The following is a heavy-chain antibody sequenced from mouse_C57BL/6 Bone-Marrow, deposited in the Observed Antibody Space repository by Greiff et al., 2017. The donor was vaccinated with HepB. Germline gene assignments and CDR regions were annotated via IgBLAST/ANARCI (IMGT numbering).Heavy chain of an antibody. J-gene: IGHJ1*03. CDR1: GFTFSSYG. V-gene: IGHV5-6*02. D-gene: IGHD1-1*01. CDR3: AIGTVEGRWYFDV. Sequence: EVMLVESGGDLVKPGGSLKLSCAASGFTFSSYGMSWVRQTPDKRLEWVATISSGGSYTYYPDSVKGRFTISRDNAKNPLYLQMSNLKSEDTAMYYCAIGTVEGRWYFDVWGTGTTVTVSS. CDR2: ISSGGSYT.